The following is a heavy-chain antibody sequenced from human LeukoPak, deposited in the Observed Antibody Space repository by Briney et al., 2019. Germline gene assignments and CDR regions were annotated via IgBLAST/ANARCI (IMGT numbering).Heavy chain of an antibody. V-gene: IGHV4-59*01. Sequence: PSETLSLTCTVSGGSISNYYWSWIRQPPGKGLEWIGFISYSGSTKYNPSLKSRVTISVDTSKNQFSLKLSSVTAADTAVYYGARGPTSDRGSPNCFDPWGRGTLVTVSS. J-gene: IGHJ5*01. D-gene: IGHD3-10*01. CDR2: ISYSGST. CDR3: ARGPTSDRGSPNCFDP. CDR1: GGSISNYY.